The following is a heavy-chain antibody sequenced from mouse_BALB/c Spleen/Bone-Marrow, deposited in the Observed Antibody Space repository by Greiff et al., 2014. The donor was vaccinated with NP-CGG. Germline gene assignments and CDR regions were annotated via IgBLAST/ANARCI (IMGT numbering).Heavy chain of an antibody. CDR1: GYTFTSHW. CDR2: IAPGSGST. Sequence: DLVKPGASVKLSCKASGYTFTSHWINWIKQRPGQGLEWIGRIAPGSGSTYYNEMFKGKATLTVDTSSSTAYIQLSSLSSEDSAVYFCAREDMEYGNNDWFAYWGQGTLVTVSA. D-gene: IGHD2-1*01. V-gene: IGHV1S41*01. J-gene: IGHJ3*01. CDR3: AREDMEYGNNDWFAY.